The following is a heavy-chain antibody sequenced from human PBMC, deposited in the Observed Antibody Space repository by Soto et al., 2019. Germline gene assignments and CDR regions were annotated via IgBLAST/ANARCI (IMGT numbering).Heavy chain of an antibody. CDR2: INPSGGST. D-gene: IGHD1-1*01. J-gene: IGHJ4*02. Sequence: ASVKVSCKASGYTFTSYYIQWVRQAPGQGLEWMGIINPSGGSTNYAQKFQGRVTMTRDTSTSTVYMELSSLRPEDTAIYYCSRGYPPRDQLGNLPGAFWGQGTLVTVSS. CDR3: SRGYPPRDQLGNLPGAF. CDR1: GYTFTSYY. V-gene: IGHV1-46*03.